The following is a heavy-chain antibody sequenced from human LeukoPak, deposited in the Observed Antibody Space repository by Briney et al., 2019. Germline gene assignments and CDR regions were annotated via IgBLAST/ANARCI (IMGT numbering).Heavy chain of an antibody. CDR3: ARDRPVDDFWSGYYTRRAYYYYGMDV. D-gene: IGHD3-3*01. J-gene: IGHJ6*02. CDR1: GYTFTSYG. Sequence: ASVKVSCKASGYTFTSYGISWVRQAPGQGLEWMGWISAYNGNTNYAQKLQGRVTMTTDTSTSTAYMELRSLRSDDTAVDYCARDRPVDDFWSGYYTRRAYYYYGMDVWGQGTTVTVSS. V-gene: IGHV1-18*01. CDR2: ISAYNGNT.